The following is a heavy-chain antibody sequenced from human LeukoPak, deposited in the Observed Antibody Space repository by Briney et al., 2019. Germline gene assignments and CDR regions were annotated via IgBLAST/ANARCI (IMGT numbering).Heavy chain of an antibody. V-gene: IGHV3-23*01. CDR3: ATDQRYAFDY. D-gene: IGHD3-9*01. J-gene: IGHJ4*02. Sequence: GGSLRLSCAASGFTFSNYAMTWVRQAPGKGLEWVSGISGSGGTTYYADSVKGRFTISRDDGKNTLYLHMNSLRDDDTAVYYCATDQRYAFDYWGQGILVTVSS. CDR2: ISGSGGTT. CDR1: GFTFSNYA.